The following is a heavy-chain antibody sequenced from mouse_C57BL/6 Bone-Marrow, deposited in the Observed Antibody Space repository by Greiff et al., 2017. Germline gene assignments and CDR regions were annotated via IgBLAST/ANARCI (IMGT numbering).Heavy chain of an antibody. Sequence: VQLQQSGAELVRPGASVKLSCTASGFNIKDDYMHWVKQRPEQGLEWIGWIDPENGDTEYASKFQGKATITADTSSNTAYLQLSSLTSEDTAVYYCTTDGNQDYFDYWGQGTTLTVSS. D-gene: IGHD2-1*01. CDR1: GFNIKDDY. CDR3: TTDGNQDYFDY. V-gene: IGHV14-4*01. CDR2: IDPENGDT. J-gene: IGHJ2*01.